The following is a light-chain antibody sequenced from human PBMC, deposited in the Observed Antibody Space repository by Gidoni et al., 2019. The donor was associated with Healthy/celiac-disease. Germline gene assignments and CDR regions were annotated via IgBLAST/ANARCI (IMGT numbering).Light chain of an antibody. Sequence: DIVMTQSPVSLAVSLGERATIHCKSSQSVLYSSNNKNYLAWYQQKPGQPPKLLIYWASTREAGVPDRFSGSWAGADFTLTISGLQAEDVAVYYCQQYYSTPLTFGPGTKVDIK. CDR1: QSVLYSSNNKNY. CDR3: QQYYSTPLT. V-gene: IGKV4-1*01. J-gene: IGKJ3*01. CDR2: WAS.